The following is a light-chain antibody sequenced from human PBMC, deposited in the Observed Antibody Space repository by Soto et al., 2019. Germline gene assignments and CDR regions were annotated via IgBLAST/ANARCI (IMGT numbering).Light chain of an antibody. CDR3: QQSNNFPPYT. CDR2: EAS. CDR1: QDIGSW. V-gene: IGKV1D-12*01. J-gene: IGKJ2*01. Sequence: DIQMTQSPSSVAASVGDRVTITCRASQDIGSWVAWYQQRPGKAPKLLISEASKLQSGVPSRFSGSGSGTDFTLSISGLQPEDVATYYCQQSNNFPPYTFGQGTKLEIK.